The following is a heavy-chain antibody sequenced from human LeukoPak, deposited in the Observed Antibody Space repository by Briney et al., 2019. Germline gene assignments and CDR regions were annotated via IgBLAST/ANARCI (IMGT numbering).Heavy chain of an antibody. Sequence: ASVKVSCKASGYTFTGYYMHWVRQAPGQGLEWMGWINPNSGGTNYAQKFQGRVTMTRDTSISTAYMELSRLRSDDTAVYYCARGRYSGSYLLDYWGQETLVTVSS. J-gene: IGHJ4*02. CDR2: INPNSGGT. CDR1: GYTFTGYY. V-gene: IGHV1-2*02. D-gene: IGHD1-26*01. CDR3: ARGRYSGSYLLDY.